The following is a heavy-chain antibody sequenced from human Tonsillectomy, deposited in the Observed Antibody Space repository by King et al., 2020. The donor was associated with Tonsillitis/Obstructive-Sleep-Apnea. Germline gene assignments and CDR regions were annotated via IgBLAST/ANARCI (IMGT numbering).Heavy chain of an antibody. D-gene: IGHD2-15*01. V-gene: IGHV4-34*01. CDR3: ARGWGDIVVVVGATRGYGYSH. J-gene: IGHJ4*02. CDR2: INHFGST. CDR1: GGSFSGYY. Sequence: VQLQQWGAGLLKPSETLSLTCAVYGGSFSGYYWSWIRQPPGKGLEWIGEINHFGSTSYNPSLKRRVTISADTSKNQFSLKLNSLTAADTAVYYCARGWGDIVVVVGATRGYGYSHWGQGTLVTVSS.